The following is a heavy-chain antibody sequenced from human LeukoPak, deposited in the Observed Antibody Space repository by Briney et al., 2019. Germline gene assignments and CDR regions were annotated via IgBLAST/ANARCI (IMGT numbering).Heavy chain of an antibody. CDR1: GFTFSSYG. Sequence: GGSLRLSCAASGFTFSSYGMNWVRQAPGKGLEWVAFIRYDGSKKYSADSVKGRFTISRDNSKNTLYLQMNSLRAEDTAVYYCAKDYNRAYYYGSGFDYWGQGTLVTVSS. CDR2: IRYDGSKK. CDR3: AKDYNRAYYYGSGFDY. J-gene: IGHJ4*02. D-gene: IGHD3-10*01. V-gene: IGHV3-30*02.